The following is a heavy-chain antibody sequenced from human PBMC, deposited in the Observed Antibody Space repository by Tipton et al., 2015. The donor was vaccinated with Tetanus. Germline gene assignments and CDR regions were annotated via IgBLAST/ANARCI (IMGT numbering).Heavy chain of an antibody. CDR1: GGSFSGYY. CDR3: VTTEYSSGWYN. Sequence: TLSLTCAVYGGSFSGYYWSWIRQPPGKGLEWIGEINHSGSTNYNPSLKSRVTISVDTSKNQFSLKLSSVTAADTAVYYCVTTEYSSGWYNWGQGTLVTVSS. V-gene: IGHV4-34*01. D-gene: IGHD6-19*01. CDR2: INHSGST. J-gene: IGHJ4*02.